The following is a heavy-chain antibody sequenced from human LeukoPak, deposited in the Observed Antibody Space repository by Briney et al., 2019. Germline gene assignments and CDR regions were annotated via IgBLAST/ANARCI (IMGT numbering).Heavy chain of an antibody. Sequence: SETLSLTCAVYGGSFSGYYWSWIRQPPGKGLEWIGEINHSGSTNYNPSLKSRVTISVDTSKNQFPLNLSSVTAADTAVYYCARTEMATKVYYFDYWGQGTLVTVSS. CDR3: ARTEMATKVYYFDY. J-gene: IGHJ4*02. V-gene: IGHV4-34*01. CDR2: INHSGST. D-gene: IGHD5-24*01. CDR1: GGSFSGYY.